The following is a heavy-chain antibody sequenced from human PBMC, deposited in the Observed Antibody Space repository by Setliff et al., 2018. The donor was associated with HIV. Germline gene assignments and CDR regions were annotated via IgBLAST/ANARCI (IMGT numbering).Heavy chain of an antibody. CDR3: ARMESTRPGIYYYYYMDV. CDR1: GGSFSDYY. D-gene: IGHD6-6*01. V-gene: IGHV4-34*01. Sequence: SETLSLTCAVYGGSFSDYYWTWIRQSPEKGLEWIGEVNHSGGTNYSPSLKSRVTISVDTSKNQFSLKLSSVTAADTAVYYCARMESTRPGIYYYYYMDVWGRGTTVTVSS. J-gene: IGHJ6*03. CDR2: VNHSGGT.